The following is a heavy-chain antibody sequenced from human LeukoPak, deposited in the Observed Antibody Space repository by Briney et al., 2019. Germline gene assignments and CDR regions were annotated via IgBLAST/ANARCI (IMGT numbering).Heavy chain of an antibody. Sequence: SETLSLTCTVSGGSISSYYWSWIRQPPGKGLEWIGYIYYSGSTNYNPSLKSRVTISVDTSKNQFSLKLSSVTAADTAVYYCVRHSGSGSYFAFDIWGQGTMVTVSS. CDR2: IYYSGST. J-gene: IGHJ3*02. D-gene: IGHD3-10*01. V-gene: IGHV4-59*01. CDR1: GGSISSYY. CDR3: VRHSGSGSYFAFDI.